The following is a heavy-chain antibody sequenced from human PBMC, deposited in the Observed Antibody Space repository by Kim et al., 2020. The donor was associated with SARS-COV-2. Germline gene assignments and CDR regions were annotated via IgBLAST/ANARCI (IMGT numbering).Heavy chain of an antibody. D-gene: IGHD2-8*01. CDR3: ARERAINVMALFTDS. J-gene: IGHJ4*02. V-gene: IGHV4-61*01. Sequence: SETLSLTCTVSGGSVSSGSFYWGWVRQPPGKGLEWIGYIYYNGRTNDNPSLKSRVTMSLDTSKSQFSLRLTSLTAADTAVYFCARERAINVMALFTDSWGPGMLVTVSS. CDR2: IYYNGRT. CDR1: GGSVSSGSFY.